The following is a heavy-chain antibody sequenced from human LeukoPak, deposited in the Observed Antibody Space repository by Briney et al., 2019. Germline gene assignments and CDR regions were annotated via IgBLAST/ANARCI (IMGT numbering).Heavy chain of an antibody. V-gene: IGHV3-23*01. Sequence: GESLRLSCAASGFTSSSYAMSWVRQAPGKGLGWVSGISVSGGSTAYADSVKGRFTISRDNPRNTLYMQMNSLRAEDTALYYCAIMHPYYDGNGYWVQWGQGTLVTVSS. CDR3: AIMHPYYDGNGYWVQ. D-gene: IGHD3-22*01. J-gene: IGHJ4*02. CDR2: ISVSGGST. CDR1: GFTSSSYA.